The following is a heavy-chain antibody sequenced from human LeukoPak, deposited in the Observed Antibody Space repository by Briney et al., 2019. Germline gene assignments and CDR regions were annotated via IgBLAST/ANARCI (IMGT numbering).Heavy chain of an antibody. Sequence: PGRSLRLSCAASGFTFFNYGFHWVRQAPGKALEWVAFISYNGIKKYTDSGKGRFTISRDNSKKKLYLQMNRLRPEDTAVYYCARDPLDISRWANAFDIWGQGTLVTVSS. J-gene: IGHJ3*02. V-gene: IGHV3-30*03. CDR3: ARDPLDISRWANAFDI. D-gene: IGHD2-2*03. CDR2: ISYNGIKK. CDR1: GFTFFNYG.